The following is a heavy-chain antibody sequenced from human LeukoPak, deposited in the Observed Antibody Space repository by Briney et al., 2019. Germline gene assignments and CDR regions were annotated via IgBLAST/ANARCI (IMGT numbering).Heavy chain of an antibody. D-gene: IGHD3-22*01. CDR2: IIPIFGTA. J-gene: IGHJ4*02. V-gene: IGHV1-69*06. CDR3: ARGGYYDRSAYPDY. CDR1: GGTFSSYA. Sequence: ASVKVSCKASGGTFSSYAISWVRQAPGQGLEWMGRIIPIFGTANYAQKFQGRVTITADKSTSTAYMELSSLRSEDTAVYYCARGGYYDRSAYPDYWGQGTLVTVSS.